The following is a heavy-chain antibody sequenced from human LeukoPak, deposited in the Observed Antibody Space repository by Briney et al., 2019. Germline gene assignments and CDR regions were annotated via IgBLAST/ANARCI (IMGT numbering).Heavy chain of an antibody. J-gene: IGHJ4*02. V-gene: IGHV3-23*01. D-gene: IGHD3-10*01. CDR2: ISGSGGST. CDR1: GFTFSSYA. Sequence: PGGSLRLSCAASGFTFSSYAMSWVRQAPGKGLEWVSAISGSGGSTYYADSVKGRFTISRDNSKNTVDLLVNSPRAEDTAMYYCARVWELSYDHWGQGILVTVSS. CDR3: ARVWELSYDH.